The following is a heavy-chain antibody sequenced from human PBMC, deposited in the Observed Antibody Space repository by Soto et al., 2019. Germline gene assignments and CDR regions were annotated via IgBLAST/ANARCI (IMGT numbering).Heavy chain of an antibody. V-gene: IGHV4-39*01. CDR1: GGSISSSSYY. D-gene: IGHD3-3*01. CDR3: ARRRDFWSGPYYYYYMDV. J-gene: IGHJ6*03. Sequence: SETLSLTCTVSGGSISSSSYYWGWIRQPPGKGLERIGSIYYSGSTYYNPSLKSRVTISVDTSKNQFSLKLSSVTAADTAVYYCARRRDFWSGPYYYYYMDVWGKGTTVTVSS. CDR2: IYYSGST.